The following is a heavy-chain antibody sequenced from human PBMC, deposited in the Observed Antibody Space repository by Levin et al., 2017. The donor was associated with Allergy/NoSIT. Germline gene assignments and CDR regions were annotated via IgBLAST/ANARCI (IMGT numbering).Heavy chain of an antibody. CDR3: VREKMGTTPPDYFDY. J-gene: IGHJ4*02. CDR2: IYYSGNT. Sequence: SETLSLTCTVSGASISSSHWTWIRQPPGKGLECIGSIYYSGNTYYNPSLRSRVTISLDTSMNKFSLNLNSVTAADTAVYYCVREKMGTTPPDYFDYWGQGTLVTVSS. V-gene: IGHV4-59*01. CDR1: GASISSSH. D-gene: IGHD1-7*01.